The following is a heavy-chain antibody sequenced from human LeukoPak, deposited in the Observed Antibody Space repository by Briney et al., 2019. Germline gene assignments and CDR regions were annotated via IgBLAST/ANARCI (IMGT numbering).Heavy chain of an antibody. V-gene: IGHV4-59*12. CDR2: IYYSGST. CDR3: ARDLSKYQLPPGGFDP. CDR1: GGSISSYY. D-gene: IGHD2-2*01. Sequence: SETLSLTCTVSGGSISSYYWSWIRQPPGKGLEWIGDIYYSGSTNYNPSLKSRVTISVNTSKNQYSLKLSSVTAADTAVYYCARDLSKYQLPPGGFDPWGQGTLVTVSS. J-gene: IGHJ5*02.